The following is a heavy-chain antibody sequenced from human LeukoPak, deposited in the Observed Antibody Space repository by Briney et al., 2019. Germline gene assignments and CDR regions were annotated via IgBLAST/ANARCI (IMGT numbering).Heavy chain of an antibody. CDR3: ARDSAAGPGGY. J-gene: IGHJ4*02. CDR1: GFTFSSYA. V-gene: IGHV3-30-3*01. CDR2: ISYDGSNK. D-gene: IGHD6-13*01. Sequence: GGSPRLSCAASGFTFSSYAMHWVRQAPGKGLEWVAVISYDGSNKYYADSVKGRFTISRDNSKNTLYLQMNSLRAEDTAVYYCARDSAAGPGGYWGQGTLVTVSS.